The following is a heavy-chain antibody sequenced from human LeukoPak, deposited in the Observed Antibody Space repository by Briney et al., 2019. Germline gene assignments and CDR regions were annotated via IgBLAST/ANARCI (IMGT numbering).Heavy chain of an antibody. Sequence: PGGSLRLSCAASGFTFSTYAMSWVRQPPGKGLEWISTMTGSGGTTYYADSVKGRFTISRDNAKNSLYLQMNSLRAEDTAVYYCARARARSSGSYPNAFDIWGQGTMVTVSS. CDR1: GFTFSTYA. CDR2: MTGSGGTT. J-gene: IGHJ3*02. D-gene: IGHD1-26*01. CDR3: ARARARSSGSYPNAFDI. V-gene: IGHV3-23*01.